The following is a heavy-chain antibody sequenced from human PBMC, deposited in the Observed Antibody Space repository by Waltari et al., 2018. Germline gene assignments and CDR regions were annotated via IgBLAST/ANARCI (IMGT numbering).Heavy chain of an antibody. V-gene: IGHV3-23*03. CDR1: GFTFSSYA. D-gene: IGHD4-4*01. J-gene: IGHJ5*02. Sequence: EVQLLESGGGLVQPGGSLRLSCAASGFTFSSYAMSWVRQAPGKGLEWVSVIYTGGSTYYADPVKGRFTVSRDDSKNTLYLQMNSLRPEDTALYYWAKGATTGATTPDPWGQGTLVTVSS. CDR2: IYTGGST. CDR3: AKGATTGATTPDP.